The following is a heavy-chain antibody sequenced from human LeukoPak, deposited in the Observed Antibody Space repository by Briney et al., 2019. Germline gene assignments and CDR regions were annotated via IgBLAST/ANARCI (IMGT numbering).Heavy chain of an antibody. CDR1: GGSISSYY. CDR3: ARDIAAAGT. V-gene: IGHV4-59*01. D-gene: IGHD6-13*01. J-gene: IGHJ4*02. CDR2: IYYSGST. Sequence: SETLSLTCTVSGGSISSYYWSWIRQPPGKGLEWIGYIYYSGSTNYNPSLKSRVTISVDTSKNQFSLKLSPVTAADTAVYYCARDIAAAGTWGQGTLVTVSS.